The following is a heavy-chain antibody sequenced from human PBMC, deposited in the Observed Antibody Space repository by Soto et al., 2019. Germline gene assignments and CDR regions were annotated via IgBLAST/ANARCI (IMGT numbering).Heavy chain of an antibody. Sequence: SETLSLTCTVSGGSISSYYWSWIRQPPGKGLEWIGYIYYSGSTNYDPSLKSRVTISVDTSKNQFSLKLSSVTAADTAVYYCARVAVAGSDAFDIWGQGTMVTVSS. CDR2: IYYSGST. CDR3: ARVAVAGSDAFDI. V-gene: IGHV4-59*01. J-gene: IGHJ3*02. CDR1: GGSISSYY. D-gene: IGHD6-19*01.